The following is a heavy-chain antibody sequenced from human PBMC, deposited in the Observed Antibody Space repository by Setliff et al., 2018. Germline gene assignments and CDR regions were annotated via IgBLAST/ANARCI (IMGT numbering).Heavy chain of an antibody. V-gene: IGHV4-39*01. D-gene: IGHD2-8*02. Sequence: SETLSLTCRVSGGSFSSGNYYWGLLRQPPGKGLEWVATIYYSGSTYSNPSLKSRLIISVDAPDNQFSVKLTSVTAADAAVYYCVRALLWSGAGRFDPWGQGTLVTVSS. CDR3: VRALLWSGAGRFDP. J-gene: IGHJ5*02. CDR1: GGSFSSGNYY. CDR2: IYYSGST.